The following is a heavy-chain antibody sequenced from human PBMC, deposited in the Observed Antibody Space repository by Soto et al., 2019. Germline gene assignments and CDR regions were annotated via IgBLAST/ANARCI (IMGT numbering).Heavy chain of an antibody. CDR1: GFTVSSNY. D-gene: IGHD3-3*01. V-gene: IGHV3-66*01. CDR2: IYSGGST. J-gene: IGHJ6*03. Sequence: GGSLRLSCAASGFTVSSNYMSWVRQAPGKGLEWVSVIYSGGSTYYADSVKGRFTISRDNSKNTLYLQMNSLRAEDTAVYYCASTPMEWSTYYYYMDVWGKGTTVTVSS. CDR3: ASTPMEWSTYYYYMDV.